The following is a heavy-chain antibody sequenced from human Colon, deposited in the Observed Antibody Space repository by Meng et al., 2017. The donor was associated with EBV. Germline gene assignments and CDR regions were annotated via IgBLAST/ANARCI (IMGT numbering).Heavy chain of an antibody. CDR1: GASISSNNW. CDR3: ARGNAYNAPSFDY. V-gene: IGHV4-4*02. Sequence: VELQESGPGLVEPSATPSLTCADAGASISSNNWWSWVRQPPGKGLEWIGEIYHGGNTNYNPSLKSRVTISVDRSNDQFSLSLSSVTAADTAVYYCARGNAYNAPSFDYWGQGTLVTVSS. CDR2: IYHGGNT. D-gene: IGHD5-24*01. J-gene: IGHJ4*02.